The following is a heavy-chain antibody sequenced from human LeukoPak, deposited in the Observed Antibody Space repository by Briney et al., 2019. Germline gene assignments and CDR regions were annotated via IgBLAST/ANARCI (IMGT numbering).Heavy chain of an antibody. CDR2: IWYDGSKK. CDR1: GFTFSSYG. D-gene: IGHD6-19*01. J-gene: IGHJ4*02. CDR3: ARGLSEADY. Sequence: PGGSLRLSCAASGFTFSSYGLHWVRQAPGKGLEWVAPIWYDGSKKYYADSVKGRFTISRDNSNNTLYLQMNSLRAEDTAVYYCARGLSEADYWGQGTLVTVSS. V-gene: IGHV3-33*01.